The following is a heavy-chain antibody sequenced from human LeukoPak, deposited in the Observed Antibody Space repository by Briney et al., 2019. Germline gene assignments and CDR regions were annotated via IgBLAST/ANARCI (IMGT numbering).Heavy chain of an antibody. Sequence: SETLSLTCTVSGGSISSSSYYWGWIRQPPGKGLEWIGSIYYSGSTYYNPSLKSRVTISVDTSKNQFSLKLSSVTAADTAVYYRARFMVRGLNYFDYWGQGTLVTVSS. CDR1: GGSISSSSYY. J-gene: IGHJ4*02. V-gene: IGHV4-39*01. CDR3: ARFMVRGLNYFDY. D-gene: IGHD3-10*01. CDR2: IYYSGST.